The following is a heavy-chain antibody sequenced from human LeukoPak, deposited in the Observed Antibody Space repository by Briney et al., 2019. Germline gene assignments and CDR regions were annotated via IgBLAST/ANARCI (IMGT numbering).Heavy chain of an antibody. CDR1: GHTFTSYD. Sequence: ASVKVSCKASGHTFTSYDINWVRQATGQGLEWMGWISAYNGNTNYAQKLQGRVTMTTDTSTSTAYMELRSLRSDDTAVYYCAREVAGIYSGGDYWGQGTLVTVSS. J-gene: IGHJ4*02. D-gene: IGHD6-19*01. CDR2: ISAYNGNT. V-gene: IGHV1-18*01. CDR3: AREVAGIYSGGDY.